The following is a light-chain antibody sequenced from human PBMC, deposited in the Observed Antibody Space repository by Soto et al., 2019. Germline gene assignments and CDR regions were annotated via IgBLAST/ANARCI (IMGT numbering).Light chain of an antibody. CDR1: QGIRAA. CDR2: AAS. Sequence: DIQMTQSPSSLSASVGDRVTITCRASQGIRAALGWYQQKPGKAPKRLIYAASSLQSGVPSRFSGSGSGTEFTLTISSLQPEDFATYYFLQHNSYPQTFGQGTKVDIK. CDR3: LQHNSYPQT. J-gene: IGKJ1*01. V-gene: IGKV1-17*01.